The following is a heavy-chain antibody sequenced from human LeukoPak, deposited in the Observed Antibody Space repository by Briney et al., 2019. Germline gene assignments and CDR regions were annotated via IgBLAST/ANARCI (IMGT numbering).Heavy chain of an antibody. V-gene: IGHV3-23*01. Sequence: PGGSLRLSCAASGFPFSSYAMIWVRHTPGMGLEWVSAISGSGGSTYCADSVKGRFTISRDNSKNTLYLQMNSLRAEDTAVYYCAKEAPGYFDYWGQGTLVTVSS. J-gene: IGHJ4*02. CDR2: ISGSGGST. CDR1: GFPFSSYA. CDR3: AKEAPGYFDY.